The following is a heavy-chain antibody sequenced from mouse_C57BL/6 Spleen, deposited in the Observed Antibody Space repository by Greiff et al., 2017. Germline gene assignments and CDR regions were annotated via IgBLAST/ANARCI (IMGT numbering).Heavy chain of an antibody. CDR2: FYPGSGSI. Sequence: QVQLKQSGAELVKPGASVKLSCKASGYTFTEYTIHWVKQRSGQGLEWIGWFYPGSGSIKYNEKFKDKATLTADKSPSTVYMELSRLTSEDSAVYFCARHEGYYYGSSPYWYFDVWGTGTTVTVSS. CDR3: ARHEGYYYGSSPYWYFDV. D-gene: IGHD1-1*01. CDR1: GYTFTEYT. V-gene: IGHV1-62-2*01. J-gene: IGHJ1*03.